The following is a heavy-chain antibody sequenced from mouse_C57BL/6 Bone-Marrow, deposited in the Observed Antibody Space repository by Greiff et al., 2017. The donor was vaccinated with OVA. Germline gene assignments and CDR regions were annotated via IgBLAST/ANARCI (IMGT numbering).Heavy chain of an antibody. CDR1: GYTFTSSW. V-gene: IGHV1-64*01. CDR3: ARRALYSKGFFDY. CDR2: IHPNSGST. Sequence: QVQLQQPGAELVKPGASVKLSCKASGYTFTSSWMHWVKQRPGQGLEWIGMIHPNSGSTNYNEKFKSKATLTVDKSSSTAYMQLSSLTSEDSAVYYGARRALYSKGFFDYWGQGTTLTVSS. J-gene: IGHJ2*01. D-gene: IGHD2-5*01.